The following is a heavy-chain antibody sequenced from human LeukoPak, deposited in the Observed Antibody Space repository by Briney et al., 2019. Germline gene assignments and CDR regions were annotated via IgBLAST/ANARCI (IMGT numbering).Heavy chain of an antibody. J-gene: IGHJ4*02. Sequence: PSETLSLTCTVSDGSISGSYWSWIRQTPAKGLEWIGYIYSSGITNYSPSLKSRVAMSVDTSKNQFSLKLNSVTAADTAVYYCARRRATISYFDYWGQGTLVTVSS. CDR3: ARRRATISYFDY. CDR2: IYSSGIT. V-gene: IGHV4-4*09. CDR1: DGSISGSY. D-gene: IGHD5-12*01.